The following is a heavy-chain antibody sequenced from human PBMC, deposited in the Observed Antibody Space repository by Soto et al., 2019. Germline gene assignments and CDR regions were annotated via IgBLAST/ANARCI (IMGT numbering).Heavy chain of an antibody. J-gene: IGHJ4*02. CDR2: ISYDGSNK. CDR3: AKNSGNFRYYYGSGSYSYYFDY. CDR1: GFTFSSYG. V-gene: IGHV3-30*18. Sequence: GGSLRLSCAASGFTFSSYGMHWVRQAPGKGLEWVAVISYDGSNKYYADSVKGRFTISRDNSKNTLYLQMNSLRAEDTAVYYCAKNSGNFRYYYGSGSYSYYFDYWGQGTLVTVSS. D-gene: IGHD3-10*01.